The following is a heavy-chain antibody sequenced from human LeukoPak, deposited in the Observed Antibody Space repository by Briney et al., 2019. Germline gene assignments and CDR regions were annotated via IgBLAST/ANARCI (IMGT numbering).Heavy chain of an antibody. Sequence: ASVTVSCKASGYTFTSYGISWVRQAPGQGLEWMGWISAYNGNTNYAQKLQSRVTMTTDTSTSTAYMELRSLRSDDTAVYYCARSDFWSGPRPGHNWFDPWGQGTLVTVSS. D-gene: IGHD3-3*01. V-gene: IGHV1-18*01. CDR1: GYTFTSYG. J-gene: IGHJ5*02. CDR2: ISAYNGNT. CDR3: ARSDFWSGPRPGHNWFDP.